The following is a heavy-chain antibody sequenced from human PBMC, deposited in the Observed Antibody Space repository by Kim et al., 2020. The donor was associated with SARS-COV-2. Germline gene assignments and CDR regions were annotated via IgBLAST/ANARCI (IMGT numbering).Heavy chain of an antibody. CDR1: GGSFSGYY. CDR3: ARGPFEGSYCFDY. Sequence: SENLSLTCAVYGGSFSGYYWSWIRQPPGKGLEWIGEINHSGSTNYNPSLKSRVTISVDTSKNQFSLKLSSVTAADTAVYYCARGPFEGSYCFDYWGQGTLVTVSS. D-gene: IGHD1-26*01. V-gene: IGHV4-34*01. J-gene: IGHJ4*02. CDR2: INHSGST.